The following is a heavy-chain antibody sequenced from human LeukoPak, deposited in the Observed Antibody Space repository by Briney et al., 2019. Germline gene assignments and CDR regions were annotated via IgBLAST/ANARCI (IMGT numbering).Heavy chain of an antibody. CDR2: INHSGST. V-gene: IGHV4-34*01. Sequence: PSETLSLTCAVYGGSFSGYYWSWIRQPPGKGLEWIGEINHSGSTNYNPSLKSRVTISVDTSKNQFSLKLSSVTAADTAVYYCARGVVPAAMPGFFSWFDPWGQGTLVTVSS. D-gene: IGHD2-2*01. CDR3: ARGVVPAAMPGFFSWFDP. J-gene: IGHJ5*02. CDR1: GGSFSGYY.